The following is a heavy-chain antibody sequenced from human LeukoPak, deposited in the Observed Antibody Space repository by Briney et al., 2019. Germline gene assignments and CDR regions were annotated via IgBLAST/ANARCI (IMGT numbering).Heavy chain of an antibody. Sequence: SETLSLTCAVYGGSFSGYYWSWIRQPPGKGLEWIGEIYHSGSTNYNPSLKSRVTISVDKSKNQFSLKLSSVTAADTAVYYCARGTPRIVGATNGHDAFDIWGQGTMVTVSS. CDR2: IYHSGST. CDR3: ARGTPRIVGATNGHDAFDI. D-gene: IGHD1-26*01. J-gene: IGHJ3*02. V-gene: IGHV4-34*01. CDR1: GGSFSGYY.